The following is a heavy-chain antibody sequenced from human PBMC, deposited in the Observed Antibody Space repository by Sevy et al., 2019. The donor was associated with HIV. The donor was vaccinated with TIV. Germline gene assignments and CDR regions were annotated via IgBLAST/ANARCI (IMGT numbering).Heavy chain of an antibody. CDR2: ISSSGSTI. CDR1: GFTFSDYY. D-gene: IGHD3-22*01. V-gene: IGHV3-11*01. J-gene: IGHJ4*02. Sequence: GGSLRLSCAASGFTFSDYYMSWIRQAPGKGLEWGSYISSSGSTIYYADSVKGRFTISRDNAKNSLYLQMNSLRAADTAVYYCARDHYYDSSGYYLPTSDYWGQGTLGTVSS. CDR3: ARDHYYDSSGYYLPTSDY.